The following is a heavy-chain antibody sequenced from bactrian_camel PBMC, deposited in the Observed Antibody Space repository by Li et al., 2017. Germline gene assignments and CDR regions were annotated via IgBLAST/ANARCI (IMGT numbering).Heavy chain of an antibody. Sequence: HVQLVESGGGLVQPGRSLRLSCAASGFAFSTYSMTWIRQAPGKGLEWVSSIDTVGLSTYYADSVKGRFTISRDNAKNTVYLQLNSLKTEDTAMYYCAKDLIPLYSDYDGLRIEYNYWGQGTQVTVS. CDR1: GFAFSTYS. CDR3: AKDLIPLYSDYDGLRIEYNY. J-gene: IGHJ4*01. CDR2: IDTVGLST. D-gene: IGHD4*01. V-gene: IGHV3S1*01.